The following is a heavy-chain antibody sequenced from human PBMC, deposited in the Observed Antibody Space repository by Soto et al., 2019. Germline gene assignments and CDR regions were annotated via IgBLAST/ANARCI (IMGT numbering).Heavy chain of an antibody. V-gene: IGHV3-53*01. J-gene: IGHJ6*02. CDR1: GFTVSSNY. D-gene: IGHD3-22*01. Sequence: GSLRLSCAASGFTVSSNYMSWVRQAPGKGLEWVSVIYSGGSTYYADSVKGRFTISRDNSKNTLYLQMNSLRAEDTAVYYCAREAGLYYDSSGYLLYYYYGMDVWGQGTTVTVSS. CDR3: AREAGLYYDSSGYLLYYYYGMDV. CDR2: IYSGGST.